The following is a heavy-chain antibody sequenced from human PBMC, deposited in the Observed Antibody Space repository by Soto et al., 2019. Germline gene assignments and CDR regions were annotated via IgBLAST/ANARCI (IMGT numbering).Heavy chain of an antibody. Sequence: TSETLSLTCAVSGGSXSSGGYSWSWIRQPPGKGLEWIGYIYHSGSTYYNPSLKSRVTISVDRSKNQFSLKLSSVTAADTAVYYCARAHYGDYGYGMDVWGQGTTVTV. D-gene: IGHD4-17*01. CDR3: ARAHYGDYGYGMDV. V-gene: IGHV4-30-2*01. J-gene: IGHJ6*02. CDR1: GGSXSSGGYS. CDR2: IYHSGST.